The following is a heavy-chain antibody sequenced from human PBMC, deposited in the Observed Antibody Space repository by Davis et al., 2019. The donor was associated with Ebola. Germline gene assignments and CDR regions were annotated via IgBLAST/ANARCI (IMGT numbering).Heavy chain of an antibody. CDR1: GFTFSNYA. Sequence: GGSLRLSCAASGFTFSNYAMHWVRQAPGKGLEWVAVISYDGNNEYYADSVKGRFTISRDNAKNTLYLQMNSLRAEDTAVYYCARGSSWYTYWGQGTLVTVSS. D-gene: IGHD6-13*01. CDR2: ISYDGNNE. V-gene: IGHV3-30-3*01. CDR3: ARGSSWYTY. J-gene: IGHJ4*02.